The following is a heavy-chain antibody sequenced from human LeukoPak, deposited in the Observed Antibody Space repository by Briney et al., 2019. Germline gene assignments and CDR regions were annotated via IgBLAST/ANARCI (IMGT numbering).Heavy chain of an antibody. V-gene: IGHV1-69*05. D-gene: IGHD6-13*01. Sequence: ASVKVSCKASGYTFTSYYMHWVRQAPGQGLEWMGGIIPIFGTANYAQKFQGRVTITTDESTSTAYMELSSLRSEDTAVYYCAREGASSSWFDYWGQGTLVTVSS. J-gene: IGHJ4*02. CDR3: AREGASSSWFDY. CDR2: IIPIFGTA. CDR1: GYTFTSYY.